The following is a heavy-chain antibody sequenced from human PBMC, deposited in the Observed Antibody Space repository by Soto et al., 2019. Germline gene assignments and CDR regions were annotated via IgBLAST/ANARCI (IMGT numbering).Heavy chain of an antibody. V-gene: IGHV4-30-4*01. CDR2: IYYSGST. J-gene: IGHJ3*02. D-gene: IGHD3-22*01. Sequence: QVQLQESGPGLVKPSQTLSLTCTVSGGSISSGDYYWSWIRQPPGKGLEWIGYIYYSGSTYYNPSLKNRVTISVDTSKNQFSLKLSSVTAADTAVYYCARPGRDSSGYSPSDAFDIWGQGTMVTVSS. CDR3: ARPGRDSSGYSPSDAFDI. CDR1: GGSISSGDYY.